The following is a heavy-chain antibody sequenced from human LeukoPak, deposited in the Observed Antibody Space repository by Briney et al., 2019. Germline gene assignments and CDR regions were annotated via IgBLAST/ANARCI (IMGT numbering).Heavy chain of an antibody. CDR1: GGSFSVYY. D-gene: IGHD2-2*01. V-gene: IGHV4-34*01. Sequence: SETLSLTCAVYGGSFSVYYWSWMRQSPGKGLEWIGEINHSGSTNYNPSLKSRVTISVDTSKNQFSLKLSSVTAADTAVYYCAIPGYCSSTSCYVYAFDIWGQGTMVTVSS. CDR3: AIPGYCSSTSCYVYAFDI. CDR2: INHSGST. J-gene: IGHJ3*02.